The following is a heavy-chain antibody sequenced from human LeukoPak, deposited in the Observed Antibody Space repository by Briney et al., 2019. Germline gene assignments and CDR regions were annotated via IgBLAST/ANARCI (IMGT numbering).Heavy chain of an antibody. CDR3: ARGLQYHYGMDV. CDR1: GFTFSSYE. J-gene: IGHJ6*02. CDR2: ISSSGSTI. Sequence: PGGSLRLSCAASGFTFSSYEMNWVRQAPGKGPEWVSYISSSGSTIYYADSVKGRFTISRDNAKNSLYLQMNSLRAEDTAVYYCARGLQYHYGMDVWGQGTTVTVSS. V-gene: IGHV3-48*03.